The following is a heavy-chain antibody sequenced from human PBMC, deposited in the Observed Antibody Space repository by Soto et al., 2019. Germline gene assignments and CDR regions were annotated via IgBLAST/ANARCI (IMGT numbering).Heavy chain of an antibody. CDR2: IYTGDTP. V-gene: IGHV3-53*01. D-gene: IGHD2-2*01. Sequence: GGSLRLSCAASPFTIGSSYVILVRQAPGKGLEWVSVIYTGDTPYYADSVKGRFTISRDNSKNTLYLQMNSLKVEDTAVYFCTRDLMDVVPPADDLFDPWGQGILVTVSS. J-gene: IGHJ5*02. CDR3: TRDLMDVVPPADDLFDP. CDR1: PFTIGSSY.